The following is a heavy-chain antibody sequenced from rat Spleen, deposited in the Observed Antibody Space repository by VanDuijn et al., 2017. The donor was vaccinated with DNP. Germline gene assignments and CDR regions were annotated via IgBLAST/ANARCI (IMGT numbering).Heavy chain of an antibody. J-gene: IGHJ2*01. Sequence: EVQLVESGGDLVQPGRSLKLSCVASGFTFNNYWMAWIRQVPGKGLEWVSSIFRTSDSTYYPDSVKGRFTISRDNAKNTLYLQMDSLRSEDTATYYCTRSISGIRGYYFDYWGQGVMVTVSS. V-gene: IGHV5-31*01. CDR3: TRSISGIRGYYFDY. CDR2: IFRTSDST. D-gene: IGHD1-4*01. CDR1: GFTFNNYW.